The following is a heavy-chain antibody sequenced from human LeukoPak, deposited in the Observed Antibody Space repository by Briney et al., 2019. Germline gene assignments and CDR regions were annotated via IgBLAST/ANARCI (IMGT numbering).Heavy chain of an antibody. CDR3: ARGGGRDGYNRQGYFDF. CDR2: INPNSGGT. V-gene: IGHV1-2*02. CDR1: GYTFTGYY. J-gene: IGHJ4*02. D-gene: IGHD5-24*01. Sequence: ASVKVSCKASGYTFTGYYMHWVRQAPGQGLEWMGWINPNSGGTNYAQKFQGRVTMTRDTSISTAYMELSRLRSDDAAVYYCARGGGRDGYNRQGYFDFWGQGTLVTVSS.